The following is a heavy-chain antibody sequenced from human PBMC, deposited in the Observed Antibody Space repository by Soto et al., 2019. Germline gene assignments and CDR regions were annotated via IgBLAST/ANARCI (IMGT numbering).Heavy chain of an antibody. V-gene: IGHV3-23*01. D-gene: IGHD3-10*01. J-gene: IGHJ4*02. CDR1: GFTFSSNA. CDR2: ITNTGGDA. Sequence: EVQLLESGGDLVQPGGSLRLSCAASGFTFSSNAMTWVRQAPGKGLECVSVITNTGGDALYADSVKGRFTISRDNSKNTLYLQMNSLRAEDTAIYYCARASGESYPGSRVFDSWGQGTRVTVSS. CDR3: ARASGESYPGSRVFDS.